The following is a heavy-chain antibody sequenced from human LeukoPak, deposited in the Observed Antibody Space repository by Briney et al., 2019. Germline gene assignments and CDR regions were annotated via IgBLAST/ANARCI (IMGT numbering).Heavy chain of an antibody. Sequence: GGSLRLSCAASGLTFDDYAMHWVRQAPGKGLEWVSSITWNSGDIGYADSVKGRFTISRDNTKNSVYLHMNSLRAEDTALYYCARLSAHYYGSFFYYYMDVWGKGTTVTVSS. D-gene: IGHD3-10*01. CDR3: ARLSAHYYGSFFYYYMDV. CDR1: GLTFDDYA. J-gene: IGHJ6*03. V-gene: IGHV3-9*01. CDR2: ITWNSGDI.